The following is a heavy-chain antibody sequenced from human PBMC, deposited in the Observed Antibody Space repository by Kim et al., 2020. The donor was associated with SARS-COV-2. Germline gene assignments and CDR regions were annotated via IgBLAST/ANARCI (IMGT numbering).Heavy chain of an antibody. CDR1: GFTFSTYT. CDR2: ISSGSYNI. Sequence: GGSLRLSCAASGFTFSTYTMNWVRQAPGKGLEWVSYISSGSYNIYYADSVKGRFTVSRDNARNSVYLQMNSLRAEDTAVYYCARDPGTLDTFDIWGQGTMVTVSS. CDR3: ARDPGTLDTFDI. D-gene: IGHD1-1*01. V-gene: IGHV3-21*01. J-gene: IGHJ3*02.